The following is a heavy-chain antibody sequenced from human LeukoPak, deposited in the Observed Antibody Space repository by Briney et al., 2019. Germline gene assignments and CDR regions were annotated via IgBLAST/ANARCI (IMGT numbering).Heavy chain of an antibody. J-gene: IGHJ6*03. Sequence: PGGSLRLSCAAPGFTFSSYEMNWVRQAPGKGLEWVSYISSSSSTIYYADSVKGRFTISRDNAKNSLYLQMNSLRAEDTAVYYCARETTVTIQYYYYYYYMDVWGKGTTVTVSS. V-gene: IGHV3-48*01. CDR1: GFTFSSYE. CDR3: ARETTVTIQYYYYYYYMDV. D-gene: IGHD4-17*01. CDR2: ISSSSSTI.